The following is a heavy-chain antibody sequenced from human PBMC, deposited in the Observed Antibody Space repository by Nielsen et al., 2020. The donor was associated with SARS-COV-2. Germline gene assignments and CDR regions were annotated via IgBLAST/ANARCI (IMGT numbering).Heavy chain of an antibody. J-gene: IGHJ6*02. D-gene: IGHD3-9*01. CDR2: FTGVGDTT. CDR1: GFTFSSFA. V-gene: IGHV3-23*01. CDR3: ARAEYYDILTGYQFYYYYYGMDA. Sequence: GGSLRLSCAASGFTFSSFALSWFRQAPGKGLEWVSGFTGVGDTTSYVDSVKGRFTISRDNSQNTLSLQMNSLRAEDTAVYYCARAEYYDILTGYQFYYYYYGMDAWGQGTTVTVSS.